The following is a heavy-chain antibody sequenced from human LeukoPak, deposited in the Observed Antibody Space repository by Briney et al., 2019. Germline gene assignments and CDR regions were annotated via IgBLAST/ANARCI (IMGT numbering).Heavy chain of an antibody. V-gene: IGHV3-9*01. J-gene: IGHJ3*02. CDR2: ISWNSGSI. D-gene: IGHD1-26*01. CDR3: AKEWESDAFDI. Sequence: GRSLRLSCAASGFTFDDYAMHWVRQAPGKGLKWVSGISWNSGSIGYADSVKGRFTISRDNAKNSLYLQMNSLRAEDTALYYCAKEWESDAFDIWGQGTMVTVSS. CDR1: GFTFDDYA.